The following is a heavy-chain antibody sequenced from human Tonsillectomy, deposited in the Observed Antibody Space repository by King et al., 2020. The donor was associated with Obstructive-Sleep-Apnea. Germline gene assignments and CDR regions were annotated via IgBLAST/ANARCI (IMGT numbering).Heavy chain of an antibody. D-gene: IGHD3-16*01. CDR3: ARDKGGDLLGRFDP. J-gene: IGHJ5*02. V-gene: IGHV3-30*02. Sequence: VQLVESGGGVVQPGRSLRLSCAASGFSFSSYGMHWVRQAPGKGLEWVAFIRYDGSNKFYADSVKGRFSISRDDSKNTLYLQMNSLRAEDTAVYYCARDKGGDLLGRFDPWGQGTLVTVSS. CDR2: IRYDGSNK. CDR1: GFSFSSYG.